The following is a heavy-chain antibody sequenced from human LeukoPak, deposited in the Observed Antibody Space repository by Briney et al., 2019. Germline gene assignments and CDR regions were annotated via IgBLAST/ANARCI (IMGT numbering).Heavy chain of an antibody. CDR2: IIPIFGTA. CDR3: ARGAAYCGGDCRKPFDF. V-gene: IGHV1-69*05. CDR1: GGTFSSYA. J-gene: IGHJ4*02. D-gene: IGHD2-21*02. Sequence: GSSVKVSCKASGGTFSSYAISWVRQAPGQGLEWMGRIIPIFGTANYAQKFQGRVTITTDESTSTAYMELSSLRSEDTAVYYCARGAAYCGGDCRKPFDFWGKGTLVTVSS.